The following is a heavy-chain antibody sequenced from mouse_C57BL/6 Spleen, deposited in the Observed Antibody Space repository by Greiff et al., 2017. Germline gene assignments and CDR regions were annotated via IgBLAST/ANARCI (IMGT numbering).Heavy chain of an antibody. D-gene: IGHD1-1*02. CDR1: GFTFSSYA. V-gene: IGHV5-9-1*02. CDR3: TRGLVPLDY. CDR2: ISSGGDYI. J-gene: IGHJ2*01. Sequence: EVHLVESGEGLVKPGGSLKLSCAASGFTFSSYAMSWVHQTPEKRLEWVAYISSGGDYIYYADTVKGRFTISRDNARNTLYLQMSSLKSEDTAMYYCTRGLVPLDYWGQGTTLTVSS.